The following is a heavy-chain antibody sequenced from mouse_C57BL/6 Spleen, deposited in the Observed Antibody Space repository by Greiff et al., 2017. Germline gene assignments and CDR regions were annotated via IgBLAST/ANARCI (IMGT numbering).Heavy chain of an antibody. D-gene: IGHD3-3*01. J-gene: IGHJ2*01. CDR1: GFTFSDYG. CDR3: ARGGLDY. CDR2: ISSGSSTI. V-gene: IGHV5-17*01. Sequence: VQLKQSGGGLVKPGGSLKLSCAASGFTFSDYGMHWVRQAPEKGLEWVAYISSGSSTIYYADTVKGRFTITRDNAKNTLFLQMTSLRSEDTAMYYCARGGLDYWGQGTTLTVSS.